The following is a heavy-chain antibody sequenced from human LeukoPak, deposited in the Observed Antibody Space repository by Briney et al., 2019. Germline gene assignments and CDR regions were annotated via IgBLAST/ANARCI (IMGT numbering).Heavy chain of an antibody. Sequence: TXXXXXMSXVRQAPGKGREWVSAISGSGGSTYYADSVKGRFTISRDNSRNTLYLQMNSLRAEDTAVYYCAKSDWDYYDSIWGQGTLVTVSS. CDR2: ISGSGGST. CDR3: AKSDWDYYDSI. V-gene: IGHV3-23*01. CDR1: TXXXXX. J-gene: IGHJ4*02. D-gene: IGHD3-22*01.